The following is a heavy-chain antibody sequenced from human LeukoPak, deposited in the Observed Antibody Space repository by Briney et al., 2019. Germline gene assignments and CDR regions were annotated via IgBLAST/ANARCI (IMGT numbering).Heavy chain of an antibody. CDR1: GFTFSSYA. V-gene: IGHV3-23*01. J-gene: IGHJ4*02. CDR3: AKEGSYYGFWSGYPEGFDY. Sequence: GGSLRLSCAASGFTFSSYAMSWVRQAPGKGLEWVSAISGSGGSTYYADSVKGRFTISRDNSKNTLYLQMNSLRAEDTAVYYCAKEGSYYGFWSGYPEGFDYWGQGTLVTVSS. CDR2: ISGSGGST. D-gene: IGHD3-3*01.